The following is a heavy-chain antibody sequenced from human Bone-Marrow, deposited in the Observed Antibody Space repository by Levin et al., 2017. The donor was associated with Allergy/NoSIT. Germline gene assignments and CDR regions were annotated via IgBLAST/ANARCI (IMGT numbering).Heavy chain of an antibody. CDR3: ARDTTGNSGLGPFDN. D-gene: IGHD5-12*01. CDR1: GASISGHY. V-gene: IGHV4-59*11. CDR2: IHGSGAT. Sequence: SETLSLTCSVSGASISGHYWTWIRQSPGKGLEWIGYIHGSGATNYNPSLRGRVTMSVDASKNQFSLNLASVTPADTAVYFCARDTTGNSGLGPFDNWGQGTLVTVSS. J-gene: IGHJ4*02.